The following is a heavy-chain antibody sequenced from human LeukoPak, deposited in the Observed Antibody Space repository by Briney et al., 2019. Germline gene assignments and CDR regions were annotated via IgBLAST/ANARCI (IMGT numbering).Heavy chain of an antibody. Sequence: PGGSLRLSCAASGFTFSSYGMSWVRQAPGKGLEWVSAISGSGGSTYYADSLKGRFTISRDNSKNTLYLQMNSLRAEDTAVYYCATWTYYYDSSGYDYWGQGTLVTVSS. D-gene: IGHD3-22*01. CDR2: ISGSGGST. V-gene: IGHV3-23*01. CDR1: GFTFSSYG. J-gene: IGHJ4*02. CDR3: ATWTYYYDSSGYDY.